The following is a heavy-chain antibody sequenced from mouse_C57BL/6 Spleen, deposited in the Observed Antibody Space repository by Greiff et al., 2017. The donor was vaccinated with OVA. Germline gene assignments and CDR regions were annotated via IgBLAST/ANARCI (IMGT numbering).Heavy chain of an antibody. V-gene: IGHV1-64*01. J-gene: IGHJ1*03. CDR3: ARGITTVVATPWYFDV. Sequence: QVQLQQPGAELVKPGASVKLSCKASGYTFTSYWMHWVKQRPGQGLEWIGMLHPNSGSTNYNEKLKSKATLTVDKSSSTAYMQLSSLTSEDSAVYYCARGITTVVATPWYFDVWGTGTTVTVSS. D-gene: IGHD1-1*01. CDR1: GYTFTSYW. CDR2: LHPNSGST.